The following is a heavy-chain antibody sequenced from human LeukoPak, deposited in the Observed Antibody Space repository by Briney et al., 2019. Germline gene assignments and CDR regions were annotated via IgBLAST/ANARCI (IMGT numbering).Heavy chain of an antibody. Sequence: TGGSLRLSCRASGFTFGDYTMTWVRQARGKGLEWVGFIRDRSHGGTTAYAASVQGRFTISRDDSKNIAYLHMNSLKTDDTAVYYCARGYYYGSSYYDGDYWGRGTLLTVSS. V-gene: IGHV3-49*04. J-gene: IGHJ4*02. CDR1: GFTFGDYT. D-gene: IGHD3-22*01. CDR2: IRDRSHGGTT. CDR3: ARGYYYGSSYYDGDY.